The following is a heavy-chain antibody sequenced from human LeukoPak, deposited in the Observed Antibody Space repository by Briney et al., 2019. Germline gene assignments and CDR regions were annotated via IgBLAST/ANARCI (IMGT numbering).Heavy chain of an antibody. CDR1: GGSISSYY. J-gene: IGHJ5*02. V-gene: IGHV4-34*01. Sequence: PSETLSLTCTVSGGSISSYYWSWIRQPPGKGLEWIGEINHSGSTNYNPSLKSRVTISVDTSKNQFSLKLSSVTAADTAVYYCATLRGDKRRNWFDPWGQGTLVTVSS. D-gene: IGHD3-16*01. CDR3: ATLRGDKRRNWFDP. CDR2: INHSGST.